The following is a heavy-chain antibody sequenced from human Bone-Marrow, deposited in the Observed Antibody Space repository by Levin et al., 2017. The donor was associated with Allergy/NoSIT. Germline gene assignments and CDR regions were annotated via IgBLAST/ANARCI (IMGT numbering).Heavy chain of an antibody. V-gene: IGHV3-33*01. D-gene: IGHD6-19*01. Sequence: QPGGSLRLSCAASGFPFSTYAMHWVRQAPGKGLEWVAVIWHDGSNEYYADSVKGRFTISRDNSKNTLFLQLNSLRAEDTAVYYCARELLIGQWRGRGRAFDIWGQGTMVTVSS. CDR2: IWHDGSNE. CDR1: GFPFSTYA. CDR3: ARELLIGQWRGRGRAFDI. J-gene: IGHJ3*02.